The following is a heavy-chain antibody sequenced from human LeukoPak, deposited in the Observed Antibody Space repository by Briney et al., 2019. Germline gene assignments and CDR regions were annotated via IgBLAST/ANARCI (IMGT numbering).Heavy chain of an antibody. D-gene: IGHD1-14*01. CDR1: GGSISTYC. V-gene: IGHV4-59*12. CDR2: IYYTGST. J-gene: IGHJ4*02. CDR3: ARGANRLDS. Sequence: PSETLSLTCSVSGGSISTYCWSWIRQTPGRGLEWIGFIYYTGSTNYNPSLKSRVTMSVDTSKSQFSLKLTSVTAADTALYYCARGANRLDSWGRGTLVTVSS.